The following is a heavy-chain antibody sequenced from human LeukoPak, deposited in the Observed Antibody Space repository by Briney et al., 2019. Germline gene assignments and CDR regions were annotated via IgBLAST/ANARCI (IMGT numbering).Heavy chain of an antibody. V-gene: IGHV3-21*01. D-gene: IGHD4-17*01. Sequence: GGSLRLSCAASGFTFSSYSMNWVRQAPGKGLEWFSSISSSSSYIYYADSVKGRFTTSRDNAKNSLYLQMNSLRAEDTAVYYCARDRRGMTTVTYFDYWGQGTLVTVSS. CDR1: GFTFSSYS. CDR2: ISSSSSYI. CDR3: ARDRRGMTTVTYFDY. J-gene: IGHJ4*02.